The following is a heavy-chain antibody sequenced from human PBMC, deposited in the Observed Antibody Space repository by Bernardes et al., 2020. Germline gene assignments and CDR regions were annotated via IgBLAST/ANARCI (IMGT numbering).Heavy chain of an antibody. V-gene: IGHV4-34*01. D-gene: IGHD2-2*01. Sequence: LSLTCAVYGGSFSGYYWSWIRQPPGKGLEWIGEINHSGSTNYNPSLKSRVTISVDTSKNQFSLKLSSVTAADTAVYYCARGESIVVVVPAAILSYFDYWGQGTLVTVSS. J-gene: IGHJ4*02. CDR3: ARGESIVVVVPAAILSYFDY. CDR2: INHSGST. CDR1: GGSFSGYY.